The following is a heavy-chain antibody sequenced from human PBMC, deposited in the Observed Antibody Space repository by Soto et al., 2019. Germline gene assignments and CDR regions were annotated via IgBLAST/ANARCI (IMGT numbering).Heavy chain of an antibody. D-gene: IGHD4-17*01. Sequence: SETLSLTCAVYGGSFSGCYWSWIRQPPGKGLVWIGEIKHSGRTNYNPSLKSRVSISADTSKNQFSLKLSSVTAADTAVYHWARVRTETSTLYYYAMDVWGQGTKVT. J-gene: IGHJ6*01. CDR1: GGSFSGCY. V-gene: IGHV4-34*01. CDR2: IKHSGRT. CDR3: ARVRTETSTLYYYAMDV.